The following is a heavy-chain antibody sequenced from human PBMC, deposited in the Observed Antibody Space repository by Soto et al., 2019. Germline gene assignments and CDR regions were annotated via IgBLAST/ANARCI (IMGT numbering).Heavy chain of an antibody. V-gene: IGHV3-21*01. D-gene: IGHD2-2*01. CDR3: ARAVPAAPLEI. CDR1: GFTFTSYS. J-gene: IGHJ3*02. CDR2: ISSSSDYI. Sequence: EVQLVESGGGLVKPGGSLRLSCAASGFTFTSYSMNWVRQAPGKGLEWVSSISSSSDYIFYADSVKGRFTISRDNAKNSLYLQMNSVGAEDTAVYYCARAVPAAPLEIWGQGTMVIVSS.